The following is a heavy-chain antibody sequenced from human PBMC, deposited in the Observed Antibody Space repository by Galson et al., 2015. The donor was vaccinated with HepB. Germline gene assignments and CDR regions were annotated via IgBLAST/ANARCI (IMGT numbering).Heavy chain of an antibody. CDR1: VGTLGTYG. CDR3: ATYYSDSSAFFD. D-gene: IGHD3-22*01. V-gene: IGHV1-69*13. J-gene: IGHJ4*02. Sequence: SVKVSCKASVGTLGTYGISWVRQAPGQGLEWMGGIIAFFGTTNSAENFQGRLTFTADESTSTAYMDLSRLRSDDTAVYFCATYYSDSSAFFDWGQGTLVTVSS. CDR2: IIAFFGTT.